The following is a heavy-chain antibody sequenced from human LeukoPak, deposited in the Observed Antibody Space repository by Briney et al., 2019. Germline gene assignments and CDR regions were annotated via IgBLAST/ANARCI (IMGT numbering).Heavy chain of an antibody. CDR1: GGSISSSSYH. CDR3: ARSYRSGYYLGWFDP. D-gene: IGHD3-3*01. CDR2: IYYSGST. Sequence: SETLSLTCTVSGGSISSSSYHWGWIRQPPGKGLEWIGCIYYSGSTYYNPSLKSRVTISVDTSKNQFSLKLSSVTAADTAVYYCARSYRSGYYLGWFDPWGQGTLVTVSS. V-gene: IGHV4-39*07. J-gene: IGHJ5*02.